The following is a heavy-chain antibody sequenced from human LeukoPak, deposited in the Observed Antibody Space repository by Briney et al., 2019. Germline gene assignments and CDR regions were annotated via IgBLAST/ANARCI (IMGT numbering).Heavy chain of an antibody. CDR2: ISSSSSYI. CDR1: GFTFSSYS. CDR3: ARENSGSGSYYPAYYFDY. J-gene: IGHJ4*02. D-gene: IGHD3-10*01. V-gene: IGHV3-21*01. Sequence: GGSLRLSCAASGFTFSSYSMNWVRQAPGKGLEWVSSISSSSSYIYYADSVKGRFTTSRDNAKNSLYLQMNSLRAEDTAVYYCARENSGSGSYYPAYYFDYWGQGTLVTVSS.